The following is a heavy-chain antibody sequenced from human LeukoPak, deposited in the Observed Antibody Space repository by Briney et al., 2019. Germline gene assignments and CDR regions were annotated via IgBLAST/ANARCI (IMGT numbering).Heavy chain of an antibody. V-gene: IGHV4-61*02. CDR2: IYTSGST. J-gene: IGHJ4*02. CDR1: GGSISSGSYY. Sequence: SETLSLTCTVSGGSISSGSYYWNWIRQPAGKGLEWIGRIYTSGSTNSNTSLKSRVTISVDTSKNQFSLKLSSVTAADTAVYYCASSGYYYFDYWGQGTLVTVSS. CDR3: ASSGYYYFDY. D-gene: IGHD3-22*01.